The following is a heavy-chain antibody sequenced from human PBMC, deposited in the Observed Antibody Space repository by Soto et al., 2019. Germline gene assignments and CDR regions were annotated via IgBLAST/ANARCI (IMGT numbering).Heavy chain of an antibody. CDR1: GGSISSYY. CDR3: AALVRYDYGDYVFDY. CDR2: IYYSGST. J-gene: IGHJ4*02. Sequence: QVQLQESGPGLVKPSETLSLTCTVSGGSISSYYWSWIRQPPGKGLEWIGYIYYSGSTNYNPSLTSRVTISVDTSKNQFSLKLSSVTAADTAVYYCAALVRYDYGDYVFDYWGQGTLVTVSS. V-gene: IGHV4-59*01. D-gene: IGHD4-17*01.